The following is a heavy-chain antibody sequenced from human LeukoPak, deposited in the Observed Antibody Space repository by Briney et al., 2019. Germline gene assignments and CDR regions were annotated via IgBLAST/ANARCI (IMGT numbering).Heavy chain of an antibody. CDR1: GFTFRTYW. J-gene: IGHJ4*02. Sequence: GSLRLSCTPSGFTFRTYWMSWVRQAPGKGLEWVANIKEDGSEKYYVDSVKGRFTISRDNAENSLYLQMNSLRVEDTAVYYCATRLGWGQGTLVTVSS. V-gene: IGHV3-7*01. CDR3: ATRLG. CDR2: IKEDGSEK.